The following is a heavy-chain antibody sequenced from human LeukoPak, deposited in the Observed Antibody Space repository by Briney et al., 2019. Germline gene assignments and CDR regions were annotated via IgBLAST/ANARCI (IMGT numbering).Heavy chain of an antibody. J-gene: IGHJ6*02. CDR2: ITWNSGTI. D-gene: IGHD3-10*01. CDR1: GFTFDEYG. V-gene: IGHV3-9*01. CDR3: AKLVPSYGYYFYGVGV. Sequence: GGSLRLSCAASGFTFDEYGMHWVRQAPGKGLEWVSHITWNSGTISYADSVKGRFTISRDNAKNSLSLQMNSLRAEDTALYYCAKLVPSYGYYFYGVGVWGQGTTVTVSS.